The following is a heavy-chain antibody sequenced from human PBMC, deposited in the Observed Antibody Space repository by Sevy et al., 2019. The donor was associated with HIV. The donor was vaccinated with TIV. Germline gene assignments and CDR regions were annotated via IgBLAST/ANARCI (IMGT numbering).Heavy chain of an antibody. D-gene: IGHD6-19*01. Sequence: GGSLRLSCAASGFTVTFNSMSWVRQAPGRGLVWVSVIYVGRNTYYADSVKGRFTIFRDSFKDTVDLQMDSLRPEDSGVYYCVRERAGIDRWGQRTLVTVSS. V-gene: IGHV3-53*01. CDR1: GFTVTFNS. J-gene: IGHJ5*02. CDR2: IYVGRNT. CDR3: VRERAGIDR.